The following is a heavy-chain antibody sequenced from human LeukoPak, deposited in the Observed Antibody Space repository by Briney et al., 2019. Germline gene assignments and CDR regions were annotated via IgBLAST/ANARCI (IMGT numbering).Heavy chain of an antibody. CDR1: GFTFSDNS. CDR3: ARVARHFWSGYYDPPEASDY. CDR2: ISGSGADT. V-gene: IGHV3-21*01. J-gene: IGHJ4*02. D-gene: IGHD3-3*02. Sequence: GGSLRLSCAASGFTFSDNSFNWVRQASGKGLEWVSWISGSGADTYYVDSVTGRFLISRNNTRNSLYLQMNNLRAEDTAVYYCARVARHFWSGYYDPPEASDYWGQGTLVTVSS.